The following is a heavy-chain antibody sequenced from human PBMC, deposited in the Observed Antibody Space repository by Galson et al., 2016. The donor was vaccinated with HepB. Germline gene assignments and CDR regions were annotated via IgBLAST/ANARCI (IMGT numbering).Heavy chain of an antibody. D-gene: IGHD2-15*01. Sequence: SVKVSCKASGYTFRKFGISWVRQAPGQGLEWMGWVSPYSGWVSPYSGNTYYAEKFQGRVTLTTDTSTTTAYLELRSLTFDDTALYYCARDRRDCRGGRRCDNNCADVWGQGTMVTVSS. J-gene: IGHJ6*02. CDR3: ARDRRDCRGGRRCDNNCADV. CDR1: GYTFRKFG. CDR2: VSPYSGWVSPYSGNT. V-gene: IGHV1-18*01.